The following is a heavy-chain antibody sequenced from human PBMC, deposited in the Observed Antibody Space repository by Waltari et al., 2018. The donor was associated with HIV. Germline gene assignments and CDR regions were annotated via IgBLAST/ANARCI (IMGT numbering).Heavy chain of an antibody. CDR1: GFPFSLYG. CDR3: ARKRRDGYSSDY. V-gene: IGHV3-33*01. J-gene: IGHJ4*02. Sequence: QVRLVESGGGVVKPGKSLRLSCKTSGFPFSLYGMHWVRQAPGKGLEWVTVIWYDGSNDYYADSVKGRFTISRDNSKNTLYLQMNNLRVEDTAVYYCARKRRDGYSSDYWGQGTLVTVSS. CDR2: IWYDGSND. D-gene: IGHD6-13*01.